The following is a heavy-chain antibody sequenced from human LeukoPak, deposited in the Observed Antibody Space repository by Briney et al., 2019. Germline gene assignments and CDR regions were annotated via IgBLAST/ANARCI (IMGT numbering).Heavy chain of an antibody. V-gene: IGHV4-59*08. Sequence: PSETLSLTCTVSGGSISGYYWSWIRQPPGKGLEWIGYIYYSGSTKYNPSLKSRVTIFVDTSKNQFSLKLSSVTAADTAVYYCARPMSWNVGVGWFDPWGQGTLVTVSS. CDR3: ARPMSWNVGVGWFDP. J-gene: IGHJ5*02. CDR1: GGSISGYY. D-gene: IGHD1-1*01. CDR2: IYYSGST.